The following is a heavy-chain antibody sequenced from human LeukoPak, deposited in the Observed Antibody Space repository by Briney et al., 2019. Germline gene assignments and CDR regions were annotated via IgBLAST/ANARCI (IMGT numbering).Heavy chain of an antibody. D-gene: IGHD3-22*01. CDR1: GFTFSIYA. Sequence: PGGSLRLSCAASGFTFSIYAMSWVRQAPGKGLEWVSYITNNGRKTYYADSMKGRFTISRDNAKNSLFLQMNSLRAEDTALYYCARAGMDGRGYYQGFDYWGQGTLVTVSS. J-gene: IGHJ4*02. V-gene: IGHV3-21*05. CDR3: ARAGMDGRGYYQGFDY. CDR2: ITNNGRKT.